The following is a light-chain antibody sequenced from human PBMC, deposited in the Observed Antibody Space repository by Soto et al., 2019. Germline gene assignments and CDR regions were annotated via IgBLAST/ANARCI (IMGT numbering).Light chain of an antibody. CDR3: QQLNSYPIT. CDR2: GAS. J-gene: IGKJ5*01. Sequence: IVMTQSPVTLSVSPGERATLSCRASQSVSSSLAWYQQKPGQAPRLLVYGASTRATGIPARFSGSGSGTEFTLTISSLQPEDFATYYCQQLNSYPITFGQGTRLEIK. CDR1: QSVSSS. V-gene: IGKV3-15*01.